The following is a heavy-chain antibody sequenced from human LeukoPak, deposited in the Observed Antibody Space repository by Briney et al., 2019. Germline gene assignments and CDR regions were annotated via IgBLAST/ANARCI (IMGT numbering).Heavy chain of an antibody. Sequence: PSETLSLTCAVSGVSISSGSYYWSWIRQPAGKGLEWIGRIYNSGSTNYNPSLKSRVTISVDTSKNQFSLKLSSVTAADTAVYYCARDALAYDYVWGSYRYFDYWGQGTLGTVSS. D-gene: IGHD3-16*02. J-gene: IGHJ4*02. CDR3: ARDALAYDYVWGSYRYFDY. CDR2: IYNSGST. V-gene: IGHV4-61*02. CDR1: GVSISSGSYY.